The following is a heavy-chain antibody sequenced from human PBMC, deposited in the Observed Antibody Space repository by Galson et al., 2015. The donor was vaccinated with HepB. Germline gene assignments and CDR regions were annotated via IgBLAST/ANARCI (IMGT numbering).Heavy chain of an antibody. CDR1: GFTSSSYA. V-gene: IGHV3-23*01. D-gene: IGHD6-13*01. CDR3: AKDLIVAAAGDHDY. Sequence: SLRLSCAASGFTSSSYAMSWVRQAPGKGLEWVSAISGSGGSTYYADSVKGRFTISRDNPKNTLYLQMNSLRAEDTAVYYCAKDLIVAAAGDHDYWGQGTLVTVSS. CDR2: ISGSGGST. J-gene: IGHJ4*02.